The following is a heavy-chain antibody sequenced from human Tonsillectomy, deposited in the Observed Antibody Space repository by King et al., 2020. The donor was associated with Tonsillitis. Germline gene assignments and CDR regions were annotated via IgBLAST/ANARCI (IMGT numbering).Heavy chain of an antibody. V-gene: IGHV3-23*04. CDR2: ISVSGGST. CDR1: GFTFSRYV. CDR3: AKVNYDILTHFDY. D-gene: IGHD3-9*01. J-gene: IGHJ4*02. Sequence: VQLVESGGGLVQPGGSLRLSCAASGFTFSRYVMSWVRQAPGKGLEWVSSISVSGGSTSYADSVKGRFTISRDNSKNTLYLQMNSLRAEDTAIYYCAKVNYDILTHFDYWGQGTLVTVSS.